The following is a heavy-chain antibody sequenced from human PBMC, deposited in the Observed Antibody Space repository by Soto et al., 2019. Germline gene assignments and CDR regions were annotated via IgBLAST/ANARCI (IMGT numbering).Heavy chain of an antibody. CDR2: ISPYKGNT. J-gene: IGHJ4*02. D-gene: IGHD2-21*01. CDR3: ERDPPRYFTSSPEGAGL. Sequence: QIQLVQSGAEVKKPGASVKVSCKASGYTFSSIGISWVRQAPGQGLEWMGWISPYKGNTHYAQGLQGRVTMTTDTSTSTAYMELRSLRSDDTAVYYCERDPPRYFTSSPEGAGLWGQGTLVTVSS. V-gene: IGHV1-18*01. CDR1: GYTFSSIG.